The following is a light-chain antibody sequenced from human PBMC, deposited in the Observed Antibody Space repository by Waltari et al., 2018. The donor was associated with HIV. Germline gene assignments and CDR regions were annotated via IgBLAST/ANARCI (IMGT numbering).Light chain of an antibody. Sequence: QSVVTQPPSVSAAPGQKVTISCSGSSSNIGGSHVSWYQHLPGTAPKLLIYDNIERPSGIPDRFSGSKSGTSATLGITGLQTGDEADYYCGAWDTRLTVEVFGGGTRLTVL. CDR2: DNI. CDR1: SSNIGGSH. J-gene: IGLJ2*01. CDR3: GAWDTRLTVEV. V-gene: IGLV1-51*01.